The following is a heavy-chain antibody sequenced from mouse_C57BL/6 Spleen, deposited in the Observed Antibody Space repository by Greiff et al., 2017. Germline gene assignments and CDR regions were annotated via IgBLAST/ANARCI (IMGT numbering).Heavy chain of an antibody. J-gene: IGHJ4*01. CDR1: GFTFTDYY. Sequence: EVKVEESGGGLVQPGGSLSLSCAASGFTFTDYYMSWVRQPPGKALEWLGFIRNKANGYTTEYSASVKGRFTISRDNSQSILYLQMNALRAEDSATYYCARNYIAMDYWGQGTSVTVSS. CDR3: ARNYIAMDY. V-gene: IGHV7-3*01. D-gene: IGHD2-12*01. CDR2: IRNKANGYTT.